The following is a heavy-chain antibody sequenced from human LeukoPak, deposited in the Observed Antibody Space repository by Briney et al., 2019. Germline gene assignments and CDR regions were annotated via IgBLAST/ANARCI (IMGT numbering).Heavy chain of an antibody. J-gene: IGHJ4*02. CDR1: GFTFSSYA. Sequence: GGSLRLSCAASGFTFSSYAMSWVRQAPGKGLEWVSAISGSGGSTYYVDSVKGRFTISRDNSKKTLCLQMKSLRAEETAVYYWAKIPYDDFWSGRQYFDYWGQGTLVTVSS. CDR2: ISGSGGST. CDR3: AKIPYDDFWSGRQYFDY. V-gene: IGHV3-23*01. D-gene: IGHD3-3*01.